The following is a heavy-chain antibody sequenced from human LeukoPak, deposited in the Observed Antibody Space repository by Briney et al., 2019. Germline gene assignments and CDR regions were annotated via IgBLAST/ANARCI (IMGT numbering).Heavy chain of an antibody. CDR1: GGSISSYS. D-gene: IGHD2-2*01. Sequence: SETLSLTCTVSGGSISSYSWSWIRQPPGKGLEWIGNIYHAGSTYYNPSLKGRVTISVDTSKNQFSLKLNSATAADTAAYYCSRGASSTGSYAQFDYWGQGTLVTVSS. CDR3: SRGASSTGSYAQFDY. CDR2: IYHAGST. J-gene: IGHJ4*02. V-gene: IGHV4-59*01.